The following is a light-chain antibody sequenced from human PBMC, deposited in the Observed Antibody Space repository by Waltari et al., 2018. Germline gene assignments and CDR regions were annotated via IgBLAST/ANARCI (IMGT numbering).Light chain of an antibody. CDR3: CSYAGSSTLV. CDR1: SSDVGGYNY. J-gene: IGLJ2*01. CDR2: EVS. V-gene: IGLV2-23*02. Sequence: QSALTQPASVSGSPGQSITISCTGTSSDVGGYNYVSWYQQPPGKAPKRRIYEVSKRPSGVSNRFSGSKSGNTASLTISGLQAEDEADYYCCSYAGSSTLVFGGGTKLTVL.